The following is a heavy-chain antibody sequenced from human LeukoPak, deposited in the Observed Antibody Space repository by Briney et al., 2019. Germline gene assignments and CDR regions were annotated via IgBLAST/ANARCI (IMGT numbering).Heavy chain of an antibody. CDR3: ARAAENYGGRFDS. D-gene: IGHD3-16*01. CDR2: ISSSSSYI. V-gene: IGHV3-21*01. Sequence: GGSLRLSCAASGFTFSSYGMHWVRQAPGKGLEWVSSISSSSSYIYYADSVKGRFTISRDNAKNSLYLQMNSLRAEDTAVYYCARAAENYGGRFDSWGQGTLVTVSS. J-gene: IGHJ4*02. CDR1: GFTFSSYG.